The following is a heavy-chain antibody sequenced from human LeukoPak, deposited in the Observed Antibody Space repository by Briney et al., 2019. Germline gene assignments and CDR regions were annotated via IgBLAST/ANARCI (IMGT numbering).Heavy chain of an antibody. CDR2: IIPIFGTA. D-gene: IGHD4-17*01. Sequence: ASVKVSCKASGGTFSSYAISWVRQAPGHGLEWMGGIIPIFGTANYAQKFQGRVTITADKSTSTAYMELSSLRSEDTAVYYCARDYPGYGDYVFLYYYAMDVWGKGTTVTVSS. J-gene: IGHJ6*04. V-gene: IGHV1-69*06. CDR1: GGTFSSYA. CDR3: ARDYPGYGDYVFLYYYAMDV.